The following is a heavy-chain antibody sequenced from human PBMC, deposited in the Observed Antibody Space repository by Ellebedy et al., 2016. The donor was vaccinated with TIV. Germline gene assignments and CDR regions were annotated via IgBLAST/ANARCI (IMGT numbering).Heavy chain of an antibody. CDR2: IDPTDSYT. CDR3: ARLYSGSYRWFDP. J-gene: IGHJ5*02. Sequence: GESLKISCQGSGYTFTNYYIAWVRQVPGKGLEWMGRIDPTDSYTKYSPSFQGHITISVQKSINTAYLEWSSLKASDTGMYYCARLYSGSYRWFDPWGPGTLVTVSS. CDR1: GYTFTNYY. V-gene: IGHV5-10-1*01. D-gene: IGHD1-26*01.